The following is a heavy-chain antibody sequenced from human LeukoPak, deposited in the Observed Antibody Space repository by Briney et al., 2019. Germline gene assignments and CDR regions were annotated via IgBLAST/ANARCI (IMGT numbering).Heavy chain of an antibody. CDR2: ISYDGSNK. J-gene: IGHJ4*02. CDR3: ARAGFEEYISGWYGDY. CDR1: GFTFSSYA. Sequence: GGSLRLSCAASGFTFSSYAMHWVRQAPGKGLEWVAVISYDGSNKYYADSVKGRFTISRDNSKNTLYLQMNSLRAEDTAVYYCARAGFEEYISGWYGDYWGQGTLVTVSS. V-gene: IGHV3-30-3*01. D-gene: IGHD6-19*01.